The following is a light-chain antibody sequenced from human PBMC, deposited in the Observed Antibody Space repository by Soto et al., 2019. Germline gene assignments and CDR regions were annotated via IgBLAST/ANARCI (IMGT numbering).Light chain of an antibody. CDR2: DAS. Sequence: IQLTQSPSSLSASVGDRVTITCRASPGISNTLTWYQQKPGKPPKLLIYDASSLESGVQSRFSGSGSGTDFTLTISSLQPEDFATYYCQQFNSYPLTFGGGTEVDIK. CDR1: PGISNT. V-gene: IGKV1-13*02. CDR3: QQFNSYPLT. J-gene: IGKJ4*01.